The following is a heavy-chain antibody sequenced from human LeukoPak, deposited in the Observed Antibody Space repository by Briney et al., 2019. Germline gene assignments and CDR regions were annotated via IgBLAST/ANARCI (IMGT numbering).Heavy chain of an antibody. J-gene: IGHJ6*03. Sequence: PSETLSLTCNVSGGSIRGYYWSWIRQPPGKVLEWIGYIYSSGSTNYNPSLKSRVTMSVDTSRNQFSLKVSSVTAADTAVYYCARVYDSGSQAYFYYMDVWGKGTTVTISS. D-gene: IGHD3-10*01. CDR3: ARVYDSGSQAYFYYMDV. CDR2: IYSSGST. V-gene: IGHV4-59*01. CDR1: GGSIRGYY.